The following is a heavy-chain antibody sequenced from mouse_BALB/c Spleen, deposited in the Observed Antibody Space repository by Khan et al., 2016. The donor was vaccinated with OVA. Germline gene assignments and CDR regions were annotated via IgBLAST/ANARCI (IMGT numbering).Heavy chain of an antibody. CDR1: GFTFSRFG. Sequence: EVQGVESGGGLVQPGGSRKLSCAASGFTFSRFGMHWVRQAPEKGLEWVAYISSGSSTIYYADTVQGRFTISRDNPKNTLFLQMTSLRSEDTAMYYCARDSNFDYWGQGTTLTVSS. CDR2: ISSGSSTI. V-gene: IGHV5-17*02. CDR3: ARDSNFDY. J-gene: IGHJ2*01.